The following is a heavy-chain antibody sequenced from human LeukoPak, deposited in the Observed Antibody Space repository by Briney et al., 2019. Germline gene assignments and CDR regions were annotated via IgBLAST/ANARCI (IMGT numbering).Heavy chain of an antibody. J-gene: IGHJ3*02. D-gene: IGHD5-24*01. Sequence: GGSLRLSCAASGFTFSSYSMNWVRQAPGKGLEWVSSISSSSSYIYYADSVKGRFTISRDNAKNSLYLQMNSLRAEDTAVYYCARDWGDGYNWDAFDIWGQGTMVTVSS. CDR2: ISSSSSYI. V-gene: IGHV3-21*01. CDR1: GFTFSSYS. CDR3: ARDWGDGYNWDAFDI.